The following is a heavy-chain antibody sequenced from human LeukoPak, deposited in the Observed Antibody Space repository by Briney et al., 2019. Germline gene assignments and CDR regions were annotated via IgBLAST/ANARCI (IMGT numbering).Heavy chain of an antibody. V-gene: IGHV1-69*13. CDR1: GGTFSSYA. J-gene: IGHJ6*03. CDR2: IIPIFGTA. CDR3: AITMVRGVISYYYYYMDV. D-gene: IGHD3-10*01. Sequence: SVKVSCKASGGTFSSYAISWVRQAPGQGLEWMGGIIPIFGTANYAQKFQGRVTITADESTSTAYMELSSLRSEDTAVYYCAITMVRGVISYYYYYMDVWGKGTTVTISS.